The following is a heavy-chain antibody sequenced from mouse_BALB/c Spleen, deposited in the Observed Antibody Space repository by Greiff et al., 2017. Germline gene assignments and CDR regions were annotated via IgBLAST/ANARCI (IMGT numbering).Heavy chain of an antibody. Sequence: VQLQQSGPELVKPGASMKISCKASGYSFTGYTMNWVKQSHGKNLEWIGLINPYNGGTSYNQKFKGKATLTVDKSSSTAYMELLSLTSEDSAVYYCAREGYDGYYDYYAMDYWGQGTSVTVSS. CDR2: INPYNGGT. J-gene: IGHJ4*01. CDR3: AREGYDGYYDYYAMDY. CDR1: GYSFTGYT. D-gene: IGHD2-3*01. V-gene: IGHV1-18*01.